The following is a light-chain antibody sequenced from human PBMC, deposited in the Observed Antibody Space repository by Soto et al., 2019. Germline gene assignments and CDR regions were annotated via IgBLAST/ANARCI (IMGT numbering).Light chain of an antibody. J-gene: IGKJ4*01. CDR3: QQYGSSPPLT. CDR2: GAS. V-gene: IGKV3-20*01. CDR1: QSVSSSY. Sequence: EIVLTQSPGTLSLSPGERDTLSCRASQSVSSSYLARYKQKPGQAPRLIIDGASSRDTGIPDRVSGSGSGTDFPLTISRLEPGDVAVYYCQQYGSSPPLTFGGGTKGEIK.